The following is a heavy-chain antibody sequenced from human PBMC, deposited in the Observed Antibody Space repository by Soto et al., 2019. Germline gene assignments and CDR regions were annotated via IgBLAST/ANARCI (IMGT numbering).Heavy chain of an antibody. D-gene: IGHD6-19*01. CDR3: ARTTYSSGWLISEVGYYYYGMDV. Sequence: SVKVSCKASGGTFSSYAISWVRQAPGQGLEWMGGIIPIFGTANYAQKFQGRVTITADKSTSTAYMELSSLRSEDTAVYYCARTTYSSGWLISEVGYYYYGMDVWGQGTTVTV. CDR1: GGTFSSYA. V-gene: IGHV1-69*06. CDR2: IIPIFGTA. J-gene: IGHJ6*02.